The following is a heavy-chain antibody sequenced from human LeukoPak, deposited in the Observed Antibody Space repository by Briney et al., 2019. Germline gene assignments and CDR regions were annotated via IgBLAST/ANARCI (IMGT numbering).Heavy chain of an antibody. Sequence: GGSLRLSCAASGFAFSSYAMTWVRQAPGKGLEWVSDISGSGASTYYADSVKGRFTISRDNSKNTLYLQMNSLRAEDTAVYYCAKDSGYRDNWFDPWGQGTLVTVSS. J-gene: IGHJ5*02. CDR3: AKDSGYRDNWFDP. D-gene: IGHD5-18*01. CDR2: ISGSGAST. CDR1: GFAFSSYA. V-gene: IGHV3-23*01.